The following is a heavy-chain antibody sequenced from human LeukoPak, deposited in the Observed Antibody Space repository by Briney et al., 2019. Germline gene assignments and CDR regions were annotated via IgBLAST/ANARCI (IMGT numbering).Heavy chain of an antibody. CDR1: GGSVSHSNW. CDR3: ARSPPPGATAYGVVDS. D-gene: IGHD3-10*01. Sequence: SETLSLTCAVSGGSVSHSNWWTWVRQSPGKGLEWIGEVHPSEGTNYNPSLKSRVTISLDKSKNQFSLELTSVTAADTAVYYCARSPPPGATAYGVVDSWGRGTLVTVSS. CDR2: VHPSEGT. V-gene: IGHV4-4*02. J-gene: IGHJ5*01.